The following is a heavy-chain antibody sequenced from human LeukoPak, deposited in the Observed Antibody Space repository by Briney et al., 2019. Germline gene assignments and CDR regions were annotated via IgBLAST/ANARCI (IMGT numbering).Heavy chain of an antibody. CDR3: ARDRIVDPYYMDV. J-gene: IGHJ6*03. V-gene: IGHV4-39*07. CDR2: IYYSGST. D-gene: IGHD1-26*01. CDR1: GGSISSSSYY. Sequence: PSEALSLTCTVSGGSISSSSYYWGWIRQPPGKGLEWIGSIYYSGSTYYNPSLKSRVTISVDTSKNQFSLKLSSVTAADTAVYYCARDRIVDPYYMDVWGKGTTVTVSS.